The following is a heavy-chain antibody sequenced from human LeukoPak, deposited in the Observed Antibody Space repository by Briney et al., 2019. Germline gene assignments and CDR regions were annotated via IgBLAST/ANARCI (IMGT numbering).Heavy chain of an antibody. Sequence: PGGSLRLSCAASGFTFSTYAMSWVRQAPGKGLEWVSGITIGGGGTYYADSVKGRFTISRDTSQNTLFLQMNSLRAEDTAVYYCAKGDSAWFHFDFWGQGALVTVSS. J-gene: IGHJ4*02. V-gene: IGHV3-23*01. CDR1: GFTFSTYA. D-gene: IGHD6-19*01. CDR3: AKGDSAWFHFDF. CDR2: ITIGGGGT.